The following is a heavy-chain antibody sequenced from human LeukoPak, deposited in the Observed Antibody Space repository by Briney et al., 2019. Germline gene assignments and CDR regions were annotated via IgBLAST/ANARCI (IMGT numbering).Heavy chain of an antibody. V-gene: IGHV1-69*13. Sequence: ASVKVSCKASGGTFSSYAISWVRQAPGQGLEWMGGIIPIFGTANYAQKFQGRVTITADESTSTAYMELSSLRSEDTAVYYCATGPELRHWYFDLWGRGTLVTVSS. D-gene: IGHD1-26*01. CDR2: IIPIFGTA. CDR1: GGTFSSYA. CDR3: ATGPELRHWYFDL. J-gene: IGHJ2*01.